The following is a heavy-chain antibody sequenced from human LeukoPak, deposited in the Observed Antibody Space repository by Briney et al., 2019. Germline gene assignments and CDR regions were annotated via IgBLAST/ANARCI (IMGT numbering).Heavy chain of an antibody. CDR3: AHSLYDSSGYYFFDY. V-gene: IGHV2-5*01. D-gene: IGHD3-22*01. J-gene: IGHJ4*02. Sequence: QTLSLTCTVSGDSISSGGDFWSWIRQPPGKALEWLALNYWNDDKRYSPSLKRRLTITKDTSKYRVVLTMTNMDPVDTATYYCAHSLYDSSGYYFFDYWGQGTLVTVSS. CDR1: GDSISSGGDF. CDR2: NYWNDDK.